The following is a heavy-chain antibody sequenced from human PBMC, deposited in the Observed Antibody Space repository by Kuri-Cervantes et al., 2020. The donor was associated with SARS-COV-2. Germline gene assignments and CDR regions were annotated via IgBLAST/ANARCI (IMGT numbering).Heavy chain of an antibody. J-gene: IGHJ4*02. Sequence: GESLKISCAASGFTFSNSDMNWVRQAPGKGLEWVSGVSWNGSRTHYADSVKGRFIISRDNSRNFLYQQMNSLRPEDMAVYYCVRHKAAAGIVAPDWGQGTLVTVLL. CDR1: GFTFSNSD. D-gene: IGHD6-13*01. CDR2: VSWNGSRT. V-gene: IGHV3-19*01. CDR3: VRHKAAAGIVAPD.